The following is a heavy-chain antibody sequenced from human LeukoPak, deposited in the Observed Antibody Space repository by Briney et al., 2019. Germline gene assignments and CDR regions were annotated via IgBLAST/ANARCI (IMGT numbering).Heavy chain of an antibody. CDR1: GFTFSDYY. J-gene: IGHJ4*02. D-gene: IGHD6-13*01. V-gene: IGHV3-11*01. Sequence: GGPLRLSCAASGFTFSDYYMSWIRQAPGKGLEWVSYISSSGSTIYYADSVKGRFTISRDNAKNSLYLQMNSLRAEDTAVYYCARDDSSSWYKYWGQGTLVTVSS. CDR2: ISSSGSTI. CDR3: ARDDSSSWYKY.